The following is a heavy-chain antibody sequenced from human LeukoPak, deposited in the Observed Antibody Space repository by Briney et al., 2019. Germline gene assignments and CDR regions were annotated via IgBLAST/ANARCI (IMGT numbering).Heavy chain of an antibody. CDR1: GFTFSSYA. J-gene: IGHJ4*02. V-gene: IGHV3-30-3*01. CDR2: ISYDGSNK. Sequence: PGGSLRLSCAASGFTFSSYAMHWVRQAPGKGLEWVAVISYDGSNKYYADSVKGRFTISRDNSKNTLYLQMNSLRAEDTAVYYCANHRGYSGSYYFDYWGQGTLVTVSS. D-gene: IGHD1-26*01. CDR3: ANHRGYSGSYYFDY.